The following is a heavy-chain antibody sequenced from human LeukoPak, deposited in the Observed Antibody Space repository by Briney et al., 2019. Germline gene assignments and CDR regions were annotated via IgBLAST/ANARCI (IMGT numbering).Heavy chain of an antibody. CDR1: GFTFSSYA. CDR2: ISSNGGST. J-gene: IGHJ3*02. CDR3: ARAGSSDAFDI. Sequence: GGSLRLSCAASGFTFSSYAMHWVRQAPGKGLEYVSAISSNGGSTYYANSVKGRFTISRDNSKNTLYLQMGSLRAEDMAVYYCARAGSSDAFDIWGQGTMVTVSS. D-gene: IGHD3-10*01. V-gene: IGHV3-64*01.